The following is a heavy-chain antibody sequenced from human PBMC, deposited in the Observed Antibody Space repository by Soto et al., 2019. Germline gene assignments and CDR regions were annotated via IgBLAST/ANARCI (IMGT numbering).Heavy chain of an antibody. CDR2: IYHSGST. V-gene: IGHV4-38-2*02. CDR3: ARDRYYDSSGYSDAFDI. J-gene: IGHJ3*02. D-gene: IGHD3-22*01. CDR1: GYSISSGYY. Sequence: SETLSLTCAVSGYSISSGYYWGWIRQPPGKGLEWIGSIYHSGSTYYNPSLKSRVTISVDTSKNQFSLKLSSVIAADTAVYYCARDRYYDSSGYSDAFDIWGQGTMVTVSS.